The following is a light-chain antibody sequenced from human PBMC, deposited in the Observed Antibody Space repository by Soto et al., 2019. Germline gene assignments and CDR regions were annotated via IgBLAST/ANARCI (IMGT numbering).Light chain of an antibody. CDR1: SSDVGGYNY. J-gene: IGLJ1*01. Sequence: QPVLTQPASVSGSPGQSITISCTGTSSDVGGYNYVSWYQQHPGKAPKLMIYEVSNRPSGVSTRFSGSKSGNTASLTISGLQAEDEADYYCSSYTSNSTPYVFGTGTKLTVL. CDR3: SSYTSNSTPYV. CDR2: EVS. V-gene: IGLV2-14*01.